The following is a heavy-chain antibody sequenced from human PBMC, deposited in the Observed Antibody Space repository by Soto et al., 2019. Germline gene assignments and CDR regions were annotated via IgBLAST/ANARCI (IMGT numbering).Heavy chain of an antibody. CDR2: INAGSGYT. J-gene: IGHJ4*02. D-gene: IGHD4-17*01. CDR1: GYSFTSYS. Sequence: QVQLVQSGAEVQKPGASVKVSCKASGYSFTSYSMHWVRQAPGQSLEWLGWINAGSGYTTYSQKFQGRVTLTRDTSATTAYMELSSLRYEATGVYYCVSGLPGYFDTWGQGTLVTVSS. CDR3: VSGLPGYFDT. V-gene: IGHV1-3*01.